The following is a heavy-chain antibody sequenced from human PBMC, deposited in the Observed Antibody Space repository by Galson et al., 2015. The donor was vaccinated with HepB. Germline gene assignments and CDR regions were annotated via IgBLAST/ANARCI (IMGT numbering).Heavy chain of an antibody. D-gene: IGHD3-3*01. CDR3: AVLWSAYYAYYFDF. CDR2: IIPIFGTT. V-gene: IGHV1-69*13. CDR1: GGTFSTFA. Sequence: VKVSCKASGGTFSTFAISWVRQAPGQGLEWMGGIIPIFGTTNYAQKFQGRVTITADESTSTAHMELNSLRSEDTAVYYCAVLWSAYYAYYFDFWGQGTLLTVAS. J-gene: IGHJ4*02.